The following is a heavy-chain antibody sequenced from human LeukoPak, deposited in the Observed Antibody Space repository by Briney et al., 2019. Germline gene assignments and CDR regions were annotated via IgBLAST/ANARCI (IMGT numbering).Heavy chain of an antibody. CDR1: GFTVSSNY. Sequence: GGSLRLSCAASGFTVSSNYMSWVRQAPGKGLEWVSVIYSGGNTYYADSVKGRFTISRDNSKNTLYLQMNSLRAEDTAVYYCAKRCGNYDPYFDYWGQGTLVTVSS. V-gene: IGHV3-53*01. D-gene: IGHD1-7*01. J-gene: IGHJ4*02. CDR3: AKRCGNYDPYFDY. CDR2: IYSGGNT.